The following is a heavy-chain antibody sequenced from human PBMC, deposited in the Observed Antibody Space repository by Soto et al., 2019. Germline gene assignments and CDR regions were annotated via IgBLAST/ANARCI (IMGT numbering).Heavy chain of an antibody. Sequence: GGSLRLSCAASGFTFSGSSMHWIRQASGKGLEWVGRIRSRANNYATAYAASVKGRFTISRDDSKNTAYLQMSSLKTEDTAFYYCAKGGRQWLVTSDFYYWGQGALVTGS. D-gene: IGHD5-12*01. J-gene: IGHJ4*02. CDR2: IRSRANNYAT. V-gene: IGHV3-73*01. CDR1: GFTFSGSS. CDR3: AKGGRQWLVTSDFYY.